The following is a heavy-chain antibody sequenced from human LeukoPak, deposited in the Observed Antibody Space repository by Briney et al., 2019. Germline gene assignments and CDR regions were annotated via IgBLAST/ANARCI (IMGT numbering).Heavy chain of an antibody. CDR1: GFTFSSYA. J-gene: IGHJ3*02. D-gene: IGHD6-19*01. CDR3: ARDLTGVGKYSSGWFDAFDI. CDR2: IYTDGST. Sequence: GGSLRLSCAASGFTFSSYAMTWVRQAPGRGLEWVSVIYTDGSTYYADSVRGRFTISRDNSKNTLYLQMNSLRVEDTAVYYCARDLTGVGKYSSGWFDAFDIWGQGTMVTVSS. V-gene: IGHV3-53*01.